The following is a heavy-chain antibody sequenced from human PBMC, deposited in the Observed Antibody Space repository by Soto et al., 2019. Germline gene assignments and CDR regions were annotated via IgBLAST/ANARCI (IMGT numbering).Heavy chain of an antibody. V-gene: IGHV3-23*01. J-gene: IGHJ4*02. CDR1: GFTVTSYA. D-gene: IGHD2-2*01. Sequence: PGGSLTLSCAASGFTVTSYAMSCVRQAPGKWLERVSAISGSGGSTYYADSVKGRFTISRDNSKNTLYLQMNSLRAEDTAVYYCAKGRGYCSSTSCYVGSDYWGQGTLVTVSS. CDR3: AKGRGYCSSTSCYVGSDY. CDR2: ISGSGGST.